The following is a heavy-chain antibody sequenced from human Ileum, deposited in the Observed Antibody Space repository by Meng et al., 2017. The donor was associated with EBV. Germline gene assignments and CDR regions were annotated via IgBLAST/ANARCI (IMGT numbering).Heavy chain of an antibody. J-gene: IGHJ4*02. CDR1: GWSLSGAY. D-gene: IGHD2-8*02. CDR2: IIHGGSP. V-gene: IGHV4-34*12. CDR3: ARRPTGIDY. Sequence: VVLQQWGAGLLKPSETLSPPRAGSGWSLSGAYWNWSGQPPGKGREWIGEIIHGGSPSYNPSLKRRVTISIDTSKNQLSLMLSSGTAADTAVYYCARRPTGIDYWGQGTLVTVSS.